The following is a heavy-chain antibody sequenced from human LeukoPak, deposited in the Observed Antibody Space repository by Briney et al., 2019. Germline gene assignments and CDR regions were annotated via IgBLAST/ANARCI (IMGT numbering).Heavy chain of an antibody. Sequence: SETLCLTCSVSGDSVSRSDSYWDWIRQPPGKGLEWIGTIYYSGRTYYSPSLKSRVTMSVDPSNNQFSLNLRSVTAAATAVYYCARRRYYDGSGYLEWGQGTLLSVSS. D-gene: IGHD3-22*01. CDR2: IYYSGRT. V-gene: IGHV4-39*01. CDR1: GDSVSRSDSY. CDR3: ARRRYYDGSGYLE. J-gene: IGHJ1*01.